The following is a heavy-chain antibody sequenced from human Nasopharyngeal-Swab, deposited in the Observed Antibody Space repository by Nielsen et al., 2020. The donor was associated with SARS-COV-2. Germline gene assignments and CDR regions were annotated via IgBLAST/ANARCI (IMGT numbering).Heavy chain of an antibody. V-gene: IGHV3-48*01. CDR2: ISSSGSTI. CDR3: ASKAYSSGWTVDYYGMDV. Sequence: GESLKISCAASGFTFSSYSMNWVRQAPGKGLEWVSYISSSGSTIYYADSVKGRFTISRDNAKNSLYLQMNSLRAEDTAVYYCASKAYSSGWTVDYYGMDVWGQGTTVTVSS. J-gene: IGHJ6*02. CDR1: GFTFSSYS. D-gene: IGHD6-19*01.